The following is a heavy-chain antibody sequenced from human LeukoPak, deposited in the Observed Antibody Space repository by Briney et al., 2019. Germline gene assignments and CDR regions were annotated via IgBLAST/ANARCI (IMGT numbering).Heavy chain of an antibody. CDR2: ISGSGGTT. CDR1: GFTFNSYA. CDR3: AKGRSMIVVVMAFDI. V-gene: IGHV3-23*01. J-gene: IGHJ3*02. Sequence: GGSLRLSCAASGFTFNSYAMSWFRQAPGKGLEWVSGISGSGGTTYYADSVKGRFTISRDNSKNTLYLQMNSLRAEDTAVYYCAKGRSMIVVVMAFDIWGQGTMVTVSS. D-gene: IGHD3-22*01.